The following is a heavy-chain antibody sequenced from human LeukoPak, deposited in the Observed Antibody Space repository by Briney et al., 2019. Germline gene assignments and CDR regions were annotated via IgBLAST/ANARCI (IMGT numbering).Heavy chain of an antibody. CDR2: LNADGNSI. D-gene: IGHD5-12*01. CDR3: AGAYSAYDPFDY. CDR1: GFTFSNYW. J-gene: IGHJ4*02. V-gene: IGHV3-74*01. Sequence: GSLRLSCAASGFTFSNYWMHWVRQAPGKGLVWVSRLNADGNSITYADSVRGRFTISRDNAKNTVHLQVNSLRVEDTAIYFCAGAYSAYDPFDYWGQGILVTVSS.